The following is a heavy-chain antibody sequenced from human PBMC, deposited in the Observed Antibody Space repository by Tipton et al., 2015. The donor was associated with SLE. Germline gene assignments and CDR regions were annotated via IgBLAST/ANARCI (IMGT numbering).Heavy chain of an antibody. Sequence: WSWVRQPPGKGLEWIGYMYYTGNSNYNPSLRSRVTISLDTSKNQFSLKVTSVTAADTAVYYCARVLGAYGNYYYYYMDVWGKGTTVTISS. V-gene: IGHV4-59*01. J-gene: IGHJ6*03. D-gene: IGHD3-16*01. CDR2: MYYTGNS. CDR3: ARVLGAYGNYYYYYMDV.